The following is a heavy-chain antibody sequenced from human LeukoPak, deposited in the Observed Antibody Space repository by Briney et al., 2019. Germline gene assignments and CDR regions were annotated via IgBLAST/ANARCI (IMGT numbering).Heavy chain of an antibody. J-gene: IGHJ4*02. CDR1: GFTFSSYA. CDR3: AKAEDIVVVVAATSFDY. D-gene: IGHD2-15*01. CDR2: FCCSGGSR. Sequence: GGSLRLSCAASGFTFSSYAMSWVRQAPGKGLEWVSAFCCSGGSRYYADSVKGRFTISRDNSKNTLYLQMNSLRAEDTAVYYCAKAEDIVVVVAATSFDYWGQGTLVTVSS. V-gene: IGHV3-23*01.